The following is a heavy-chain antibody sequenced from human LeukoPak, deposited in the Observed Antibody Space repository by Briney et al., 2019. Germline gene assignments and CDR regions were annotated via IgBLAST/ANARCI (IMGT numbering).Heavy chain of an antibody. V-gene: IGHV3-21*01. CDR1: GFTFSSYS. D-gene: IGHD2-2*01. CDR2: ISSSSSYI. Sequence: GGSLRLSCAASGFTFSSYSMNWVRQAPGKGLEWVSSISSSSSYIYYADSVKGRFTISRDNAKNSLYLQMNSLRAEDTAVYYCAREWGNIVVVPAAIKGWFDPWGQGTLVTVSS. CDR3: AREWGNIVVVPAAIKGWFDP. J-gene: IGHJ5*02.